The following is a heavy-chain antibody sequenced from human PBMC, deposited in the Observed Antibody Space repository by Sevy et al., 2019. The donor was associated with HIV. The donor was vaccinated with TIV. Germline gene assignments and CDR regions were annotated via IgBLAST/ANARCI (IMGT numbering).Heavy chain of an antibody. Sequence: SETLSLTCTVSGGSITSLYWNWIRQPPGKGLEWIANIYYNGHINYNPSLKSRVTLSLDTSKNQLSVRLSSVNAADTAMYYCAGENAWGRGYSWGQGTLVTVSS. V-gene: IGHV4-59*08. J-gene: IGHJ4*02. D-gene: IGHD1-26*01. CDR2: IYYNGHI. CDR1: GGSITSLY. CDR3: AGENAWGRGYS.